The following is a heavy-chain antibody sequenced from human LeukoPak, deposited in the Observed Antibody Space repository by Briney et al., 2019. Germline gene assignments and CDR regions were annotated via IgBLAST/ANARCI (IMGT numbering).Heavy chain of an antibody. CDR1: GFTFSNAW. D-gene: IGHD3-16*02. V-gene: IGHV3-7*01. CDR3: ARHRTASDY. CDR2: INQDGSEK. J-gene: IGHJ4*02. Sequence: GSLRLSCAASGFTFSNAWMSWVRQAPGKGLEWVANINQDGSEKYYVDSVKGRFTNSRDNAKNSLYLEMNRLRVEDTAVYYCARHRTASDYWGQGTLVTVSS.